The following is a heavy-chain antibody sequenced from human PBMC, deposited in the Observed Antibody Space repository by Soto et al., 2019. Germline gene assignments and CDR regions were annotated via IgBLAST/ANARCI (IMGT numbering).Heavy chain of an antibody. CDR3: AGASPSHPAAFAI. CDR2: IYYSGST. J-gene: IGHJ3*02. Sequence: CLRLDPEKGLEWIGYIYYSGSTYYKPSLKSRVTISVDTSKNQLSLKLSSVTAADTAVYYCAGASPSHPAAFAIWGQGPTLTGS. D-gene: IGHD2-2*01. V-gene: IGHV4-31*02.